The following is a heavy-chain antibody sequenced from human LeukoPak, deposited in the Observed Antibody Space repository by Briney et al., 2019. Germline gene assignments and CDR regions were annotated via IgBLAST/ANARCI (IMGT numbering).Heavy chain of an antibody. V-gene: IGHV4-4*07. CDR3: ARPLGYCSGGSCYEGGFDP. D-gene: IGHD2-15*01. J-gene: IGHJ5*02. Sequence: SETLSLTCTVSGGYISSYYWNWSRQPAGKGLEWIGHIDTSGSANYNPSLKSRVTMSVDTSKNQISLKLNSVTAADTAVYYCARPLGYCSGGSCYEGGFDPWGQGTLVTVSS. CDR2: IDTSGSA. CDR1: GGYISSYY.